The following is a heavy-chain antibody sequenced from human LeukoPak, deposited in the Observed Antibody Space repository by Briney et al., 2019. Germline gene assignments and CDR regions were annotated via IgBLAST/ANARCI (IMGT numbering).Heavy chain of an antibody. J-gene: IGHJ6*03. V-gene: IGHV3-21*01. D-gene: IGHD3-3*01. CDR3: ARYYDFWSSYSSYYYMDV. CDR2: ISSSSNYI. Sequence: PGGSLRLSCAASGFTFSRYGMHWVRQAPGKGLEWVSSISSSSNYIYYADSVKGRVTISRDNAKNSLYLQMNSLRAEDTAVYYCARYYDFWSSYSSYYYMDVWGEGTTVTVSS. CDR1: GFTFSRYG.